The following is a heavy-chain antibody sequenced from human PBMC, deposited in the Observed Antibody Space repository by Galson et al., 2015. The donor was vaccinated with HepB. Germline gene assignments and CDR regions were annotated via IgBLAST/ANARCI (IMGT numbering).Heavy chain of an antibody. CDR1: GFSVSDHW. V-gene: IGHV3-74*01. Sequence: SLRLSCAASGFSVSDHWMHWVRQVPGKGLVWVSRSNRDGSSSSYVDSVRGRFTISRDHARNTLYLHMSSLRVEDTAVYYCARDGDYYYMDVWGKGTTVTVSS. D-gene: IGHD3-3*01. J-gene: IGHJ6*03. CDR2: SNRDGSSS. CDR3: ARDGDYYYMDV.